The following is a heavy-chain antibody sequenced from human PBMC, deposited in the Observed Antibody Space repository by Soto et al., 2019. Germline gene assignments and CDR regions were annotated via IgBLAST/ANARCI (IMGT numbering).Heavy chain of an antibody. V-gene: IGHV3-23*01. CDR2: ISGSGDST. D-gene: IGHD2-2*01. CDR1: GFTFSDYA. J-gene: IGHJ6*02. Sequence: EVQLLESGGDLVQPGGSLRLSCAASGFTFSDYAMSWVRQAPGKGLEWVSAISGSGDSTYYADSVKGRFTISRHNFKNTLYLQLSRLRAEDTAVYFCAKDLDGSCSRTSCYYGMDVWGQGTTVTVSS. CDR3: AKDLDGSCSRTSCYYGMDV.